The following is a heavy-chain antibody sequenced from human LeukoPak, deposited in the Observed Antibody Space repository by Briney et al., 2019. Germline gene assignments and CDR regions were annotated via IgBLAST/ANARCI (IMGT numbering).Heavy chain of an antibody. V-gene: IGHV1-2*02. CDR1: GYTFTGYY. J-gene: IGHJ6*03. CDR3: ARGSPLYYYYMDV. CDR2: INPNSGGT. Sequence: ASVKVSCKASGYTFTGYYMHWVRQAPGQGLECMGWINPNSGGTNYAQKFQGRVTMTRDTSISTAYMELSRLRSDDTAVYYCARGSPLYYYYMDVWGKGTTVTISS.